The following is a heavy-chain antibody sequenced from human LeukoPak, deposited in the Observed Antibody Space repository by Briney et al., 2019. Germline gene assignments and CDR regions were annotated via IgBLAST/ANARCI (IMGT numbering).Heavy chain of an antibody. CDR2: INSSSTTI. CDR1: GFTFTTYS. Sequence: PGGSLRLSCEASGFTFTTYSMNWVRQAPGKGLEWVSYINSSSTTIHYADSAKGRFTISRDNSKNTLYLQMNSLRAEDTAVYYCAKDPGYYHFDAFDIWGQGIMVTVSS. CDR3: AKDPGYYHFDAFDI. V-gene: IGHV3-48*01. D-gene: IGHD3-22*01. J-gene: IGHJ3*02.